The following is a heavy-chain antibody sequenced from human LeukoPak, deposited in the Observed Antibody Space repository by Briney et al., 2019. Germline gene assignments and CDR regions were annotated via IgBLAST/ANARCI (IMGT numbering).Heavy chain of an antibody. CDR1: GYNFTGYY. CDR3: ARVRDGFGEYYYYYYMDV. D-gene: IGHD3-10*01. J-gene: IGHJ6*03. V-gene: IGHV1-2*02. CDR2: INPNTGGT. Sequence: EASVKVSCKASGYNFTGYYLHWVRQAPGQGLEWMGWINPNTGGTNYAQKFQGRVTMTRDTSISTAYMELSRLRSDDTAVYYCARVRDGFGEYYYYYYMDVWGKGTTVTISS.